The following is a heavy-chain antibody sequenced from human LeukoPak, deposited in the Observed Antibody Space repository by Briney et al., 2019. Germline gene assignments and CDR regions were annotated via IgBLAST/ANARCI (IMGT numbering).Heavy chain of an antibody. V-gene: IGHV1-69*04. J-gene: IGHJ4*02. CDR3: ASTIYYDSSGYHLDY. CDR2: IIPILGIA. Sequence: ASVKVSCKASGGTFSSYAISWVRQAPGQGLEWMGRIIPILGIANYAQKFQGRVTITADKSTSTAYMELSSLRSEDTAVYYCASTIYYDSSGYHLDYWGQGTLVTVSP. D-gene: IGHD3-22*01. CDR1: GGTFSSYA.